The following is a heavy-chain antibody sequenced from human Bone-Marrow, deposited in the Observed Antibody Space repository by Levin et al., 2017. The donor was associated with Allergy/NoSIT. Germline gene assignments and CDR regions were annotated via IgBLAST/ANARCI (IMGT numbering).Heavy chain of an antibody. J-gene: IGHJ6*02. CDR2: LDGGGDRT. CDR3: VKGRPATTGRDGVGFYYGLEV. V-gene: IGHV3-23*01. CDR1: GFTFSSFA. Sequence: PGGSLRLSCAASGFTFSSFAMAWVRQAPGKGLEGVAALDGGGDRTYYADSVKGRSITSRDNAKNTLDLQMKNLRVEDTGLYYCVKGRPATTGRDGVGFYYGLEVWGQGTSVTV. D-gene: IGHD2-2*01.